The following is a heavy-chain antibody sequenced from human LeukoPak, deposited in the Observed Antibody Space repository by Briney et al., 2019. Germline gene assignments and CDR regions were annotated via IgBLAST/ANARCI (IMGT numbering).Heavy chain of an antibody. Sequence: GASVKVSCKASGYTFTSYDINWVRQATGRGLEWMGWMNPNSGNTGYAQKFQGRVTITRDTSASTAYMELSSLRSEDMAVYYCARGRGSYGLNWFDPWGQGTLVTVSS. CDR3: ARGRGSYGLNWFDP. V-gene: IGHV1-8*01. J-gene: IGHJ5*02. CDR1: GYTFTSYD. D-gene: IGHD5-18*01. CDR2: MNPNSGNT.